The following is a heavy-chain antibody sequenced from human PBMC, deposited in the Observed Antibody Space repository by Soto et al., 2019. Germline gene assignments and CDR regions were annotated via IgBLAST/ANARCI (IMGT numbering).Heavy chain of an antibody. Sequence: ASVKVSCRASGYTFTSFYMHWVRQAPGQGLEWMGIINPSGGSTSYAQKFQGGVTMTRDTSTSTVYMELSSLRSEDTAVYYCARDKGREYCSGGSCYWSYGMDVWG. J-gene: IGHJ6*02. CDR1: GYTFTSFY. CDR2: INPSGGST. CDR3: ARDKGREYCSGGSCYWSYGMDV. D-gene: IGHD2-15*01. V-gene: IGHV1-46*01.